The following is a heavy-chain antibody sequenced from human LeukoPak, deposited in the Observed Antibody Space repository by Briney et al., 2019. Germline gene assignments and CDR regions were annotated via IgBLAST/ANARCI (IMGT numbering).Heavy chain of an antibody. Sequence: GGSLRLSCAASTFTFRSYWMSWVRQAPGKGLEWVANINQDGSEKYYVDSVKGRFTISRDNAKNSLYLQMNSLRAEDTAVYYCAKESLGSGSQYGSYHDYWGQGTLVTVSS. J-gene: IGHJ4*02. CDR3: AKESLGSGSQYGSYHDY. V-gene: IGHV3-7*01. D-gene: IGHD1-26*01. CDR2: INQDGSEK. CDR1: TFTFRSYW.